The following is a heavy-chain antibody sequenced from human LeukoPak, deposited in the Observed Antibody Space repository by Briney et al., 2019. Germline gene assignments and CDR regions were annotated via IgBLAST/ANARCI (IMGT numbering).Heavy chain of an antibody. D-gene: IGHD3-16*02. CDR3: ARDNRSLLDS. CDR1: GGSLRSSTYY. V-gene: IGHV4-39*07. CDR2: IHYDGST. J-gene: IGHJ4*02. Sequence: SETLSLTCTVSGGSLRSSTYYWAWTRQPPGKGLEWLGSIHYDGSTFDNPSLKSRVTMSVDTPRNHFSLKMTSVTAADTAVYYCARDNRSLLDSWGQGILVTVSS.